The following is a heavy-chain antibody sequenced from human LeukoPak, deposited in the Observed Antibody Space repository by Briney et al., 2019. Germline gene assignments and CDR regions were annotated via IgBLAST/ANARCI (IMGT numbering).Heavy chain of an antibody. J-gene: IGHJ4*02. D-gene: IGHD5-18*01. CDR3: ARGFTAGNFDY. V-gene: IGHV3-20*01. CDR2: FNWNGGST. CDR1: GFTFDNYG. Sequence: GGSLRLSCAASGFTFDNYGMSWVRQAPGKGLEWVSSFNWNGGSTGYADSVKGRFTISRDNAKNSLYLQMNSLRAEDTALYHCARGFTAGNFDYWGQGTLVTVSS.